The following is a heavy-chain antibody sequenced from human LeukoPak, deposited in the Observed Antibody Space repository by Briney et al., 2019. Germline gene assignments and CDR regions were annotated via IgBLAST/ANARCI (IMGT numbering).Heavy chain of an antibody. CDR3: AREEAYYDFWSGYYGGYCFDY. V-gene: IGHV1-18*04. D-gene: IGHD3-3*01. CDR1: GYTFTGYY. J-gene: IGHJ4*02. CDR2: ISAYNGNT. Sequence: ASVKVSCKASGYTFTGYYMHWVRQAPGQGLEWMGWISAYNGNTNYAQKLQGRVTMTTDTSTSTAYMELRGLRSDDTAVYYCAREEAYYDFWSGYYGGYCFDYWGQGTLVTVSS.